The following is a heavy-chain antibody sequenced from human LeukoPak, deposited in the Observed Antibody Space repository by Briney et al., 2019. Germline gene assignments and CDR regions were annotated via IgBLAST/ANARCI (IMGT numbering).Heavy chain of an antibody. J-gene: IGHJ6*03. Sequence: GGSLRLSCAVFRFTFSSYAMSWVRQAPGKGLKWVSAISGSGGTTYYADSVKGRFTISRDDSKNTLYLQMNSLRAEDTAVYYCAKDGSYYDFWSGYPSNYMDVWGKGTTVTVSS. V-gene: IGHV3-23*01. CDR2: ISGSGGTT. D-gene: IGHD3-3*01. CDR3: AKDGSYYDFWSGYPSNYMDV. CDR1: RFTFSSYA.